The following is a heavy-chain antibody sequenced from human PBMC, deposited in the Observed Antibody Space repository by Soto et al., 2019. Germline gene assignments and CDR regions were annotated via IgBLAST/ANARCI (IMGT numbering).Heavy chain of an antibody. J-gene: IGHJ1*01. Sequence: SETLSLTCTVSGGPISSYYWSWIRQPPGKGLEWIGYIYYSGSTNYNPSLKSRVTISVDTSKNQFSLKLSSVTAADTAVYYCARRGRYSFEYFQHWGQGTLVTVSS. CDR3: ARRGRYSFEYFQH. CDR1: GGPISSYY. V-gene: IGHV4-59*01. CDR2: IYYSGST. D-gene: IGHD5-18*01.